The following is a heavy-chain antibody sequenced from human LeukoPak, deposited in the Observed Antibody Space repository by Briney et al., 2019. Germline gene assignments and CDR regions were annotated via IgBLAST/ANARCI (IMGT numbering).Heavy chain of an antibody. CDR2: IYSGGST. V-gene: IGHV3-66*01. D-gene: IGHD6-19*01. CDR1: GFTVSSNY. J-gene: IGHJ6*02. CDR3: ARDSSGNPRAAYYYYYGMDV. Sequence: GGSLRLSCAASGFTVSSNYMSWVRQAPGKGLEWVSVIYSGGSTYYADSVKGRFTISRDNSKNTLHLQMNSLRAEDTAVYYCARDSSGNPRAAYYYYYGMDVWGQGTTVTVSS.